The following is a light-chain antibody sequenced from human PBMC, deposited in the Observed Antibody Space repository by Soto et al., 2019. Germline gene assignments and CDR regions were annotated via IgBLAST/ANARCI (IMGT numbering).Light chain of an antibody. CDR2: DVS. CDR3: QQYNSYSAT. CDR1: QTFSGW. V-gene: IGKV1-5*01. J-gene: IGKJ1*01. Sequence: DIQMTQSPSTLSTSVGDRVTITCRASQTFSGWLAWYQQKPGKAPKLLIYDVSTLQSGVPSRFSGSGSGTEFTLTISSLQPDDFATYYCQQYNSYSATFGQGTKVDIK.